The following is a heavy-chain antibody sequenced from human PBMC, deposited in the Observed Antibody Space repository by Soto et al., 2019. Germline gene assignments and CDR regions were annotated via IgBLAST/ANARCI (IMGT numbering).Heavy chain of an antibody. CDR2: ISGSSSTM. D-gene: IGHD4-17*01. V-gene: IGHV3-48*02. J-gene: IGHJ4*02. CDR3: ARSRGLTTGGD. CDR1: GFTFSTYS. Sequence: EVQLVESGGGLVQPGGSLTLSCVTSGFTFSTYSMNWVRQAPGKGLEWVSYISGSSSTMYYADSVKGRFTISRDNAKNSLYLKMNSLRDEDTAVYFCARSRGLTTGGDWGQGTLVTVSS.